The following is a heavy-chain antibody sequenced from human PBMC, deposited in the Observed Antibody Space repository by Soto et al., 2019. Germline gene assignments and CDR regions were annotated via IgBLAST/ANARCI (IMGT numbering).Heavy chain of an antibody. D-gene: IGHD3-10*01. CDR2: TRPNNGNT. V-gene: IGHV1-18*01. J-gene: IGHJ4*02. CDR3: VRDLDGSGSYYTAY. Sequence: GASVKVSCKASGYTFSIYGINWVGQAPLQVLEWMGWTRPNNGNTKYAQNLQGRVTMTTDTSTSTAYMELRSLRPDDTAVYYCVRDLDGSGSYYTAYWGQGTLVTVSS. CDR1: GYTFSIYG.